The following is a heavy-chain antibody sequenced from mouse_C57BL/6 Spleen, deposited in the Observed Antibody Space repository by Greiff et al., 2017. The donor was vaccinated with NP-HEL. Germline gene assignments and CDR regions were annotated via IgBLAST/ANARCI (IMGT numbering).Heavy chain of an antibody. CDR2: ISDGGSST. V-gene: IGHV5-4*01. CDR1: GFTFSSYA. J-gene: IGHJ1*03. D-gene: IGHD1-1*01. Sequence: EVNVVESGGGLVKPGGSLKLSCAASGFTFSSYAMSWVRQTPEQRLAWVAPISDGGSSTYYPDNVKGRFTISRDNAKNNLYLQMSHLKSEDTAMYYCARDKVVASWYFDVWGTGTTVTVSS. CDR3: ARDKVVASWYFDV.